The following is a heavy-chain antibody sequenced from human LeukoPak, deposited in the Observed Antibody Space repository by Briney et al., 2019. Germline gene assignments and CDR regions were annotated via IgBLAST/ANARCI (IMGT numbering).Heavy chain of an antibody. J-gene: IGHJ6*04. CDR1: GFTFSSYS. Sequence: GGSLRLSCAAFGFTFSSYSMNWVRQAPGKGLEWVSYISSSSSTICYADSVKGRFTISRDNSKNTLYLQMNSLRAEDTAVYYCARDSCAGGDFWSGYSPFGMDVWGKGTTVTVSS. CDR2: ISSSSSTI. V-gene: IGHV3-48*01. D-gene: IGHD3-3*01. CDR3: ARDSCAGGDFWSGYSPFGMDV.